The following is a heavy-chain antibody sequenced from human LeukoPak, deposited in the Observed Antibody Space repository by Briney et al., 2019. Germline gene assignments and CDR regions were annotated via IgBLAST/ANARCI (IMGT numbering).Heavy chain of an antibody. V-gene: IGHV3-30-3*01. CDR3: ARFSPLGVDY. CDR2: ISYDGSNK. CDR1: GFTFSSYA. Sequence: GGSLRLSCAASGFTFSSYAMHWVRQAPGKGLEWVAVISYDGSNKYYADSVKGRFTISRDNSKNTLYLQMNSLRAEDTAVYYCARFSPLGVDYWGQGTLVTASS. J-gene: IGHJ4*02.